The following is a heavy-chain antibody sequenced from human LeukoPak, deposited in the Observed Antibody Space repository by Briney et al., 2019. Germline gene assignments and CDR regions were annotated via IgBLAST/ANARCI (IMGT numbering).Heavy chain of an antibody. CDR2: TAGADDVI. J-gene: IGHJ6*02. D-gene: IGHD2-15*01. CDR3: ATYIQRPPGMDV. CDR1: GLSFSDYR. V-gene: IGHV3-23*01. Sequence: GGSLRLSCAVSGLSFSDYRMIWVRQAPEKRPEWVAVTAGADDVIKYADSVKGRFTISTDNSKNTVYLQMNSLRAEDTALYFCATYIQRPPGMDVWGQRTTLTVSS.